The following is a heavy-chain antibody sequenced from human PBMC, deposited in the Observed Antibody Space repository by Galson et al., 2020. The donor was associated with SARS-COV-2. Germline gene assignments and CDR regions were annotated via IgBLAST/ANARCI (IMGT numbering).Heavy chain of an antibody. CDR3: ARRAGDDNTNIIDY. J-gene: IGHJ4*02. CDR2: IYFNGAT. V-gene: IGHV4-39*01. Sequence: LETLSLTCTVSGGSISGSNYFWGWIRQPPGKGLEWIGTIYFNGATYYNPSLKSRVTISVDTSKNQFSLKLSSVAAPDTAVYYCARRAGDDNTNIIDYWGQGILVTVSS. CDR1: GGSISGSNYF. D-gene: IGHD2-8*01.